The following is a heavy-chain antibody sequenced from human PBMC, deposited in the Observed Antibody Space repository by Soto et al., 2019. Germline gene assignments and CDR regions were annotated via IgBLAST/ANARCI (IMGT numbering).Heavy chain of an antibody. CDR3: ARTWGSKNDD. CDR2: IYYSGST. D-gene: IGHD3-16*01. Sequence: QVQLQESGPGLVKPSETLSLTCVVSGGSLSSYYWSWIRQPPGKGLEWIGYIYYSGSTNYNPSLTSRVTISVGTSKTQFSLTLSSVTAADTAVYYCARTWGSKNDDSGRGTLVTVSS. J-gene: IGHJ4*02. CDR1: GGSLSSYY. V-gene: IGHV4-59*01.